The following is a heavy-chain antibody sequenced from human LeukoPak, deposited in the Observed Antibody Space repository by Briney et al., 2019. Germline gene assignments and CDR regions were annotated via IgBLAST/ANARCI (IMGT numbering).Heavy chain of an antibody. V-gene: IGHV4-38-2*01. D-gene: IGHD3-10*01. CDR1: GYSISSGYY. CDR3: ARRYGSYSQNLFDY. CDR2: IYHSGST. J-gene: IGHJ4*02. Sequence: PSETLSLTCAVSGYSISSGYYWAWIRQPPGKGLEWIGSIYHSGSTYYNPSLKSRVTISVDTSKNQFSLKLSSVTAADTAVYYCARRYGSYSQNLFDYWGQGTLVTVSS.